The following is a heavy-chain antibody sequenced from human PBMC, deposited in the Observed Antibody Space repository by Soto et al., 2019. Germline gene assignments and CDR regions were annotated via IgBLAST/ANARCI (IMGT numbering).Heavy chain of an antibody. CDR3: ARGTDGGIDAFDL. CDR1: GVSISSSGYY. J-gene: IGHJ3*01. D-gene: IGHD2-15*01. Sequence: QVQLQESGPGLVKPSQTLSLACFVSGVSISSSGYYWSWIRQHPGKGLEWIGYIYHSGSTYYNPSLKSRITMSVATSRKQFSLHLNSVTAADTAVYFCARGTDGGIDAFDLWGQGTMVTVSS. CDR2: IYHSGST. V-gene: IGHV4-31*02.